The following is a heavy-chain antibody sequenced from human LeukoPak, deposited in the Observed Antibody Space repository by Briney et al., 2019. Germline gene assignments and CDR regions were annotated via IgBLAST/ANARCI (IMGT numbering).Heavy chain of an antibody. D-gene: IGHD3-10*01. CDR1: GDSISSYY. CDR2: IYYSGST. J-gene: IGHJ4*02. V-gene: IGHV4-59*01. Sequence: PSETLCLACTVSGDSISSYYWSWIRQPPGKGLEWIGYIYYSGSTNYNPSLKSRVTISVDTSKNQFSLKLSSVTAADTAVYYCARGYYGSGSYYNNDYWGQGTLVTVSS. CDR3: ARGYYGSGSYYNNDY.